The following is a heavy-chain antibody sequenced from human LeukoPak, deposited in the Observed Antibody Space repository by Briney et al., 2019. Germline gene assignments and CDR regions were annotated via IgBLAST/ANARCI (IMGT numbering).Heavy chain of an antibody. V-gene: IGHV3-30-3*01. Sequence: PGGSLRLSCAASGFTFSSYAMHWVRQAPGKGLEWVAVISYDGSNKYYADSVKGRFTISRDNSKNTLYLQMNSLRAEDTAVYYCARDSVEQWLVPQVTYGMDVWGQGTTVTVSS. J-gene: IGHJ6*02. D-gene: IGHD6-19*01. CDR3: ARDSVEQWLVPQVTYGMDV. CDR2: ISYDGSNK. CDR1: GFTFSSYA.